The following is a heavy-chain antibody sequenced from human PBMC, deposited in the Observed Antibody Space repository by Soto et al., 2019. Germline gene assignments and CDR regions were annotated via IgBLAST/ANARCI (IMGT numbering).Heavy chain of an antibody. CDR1: GSSVSSADSN. J-gene: IGHJ4*02. Sequence: SETLSLTCTVSGSSVSSADSNWSWIRQTPGKGLEWIGHIYEGGRTYSNPSLMSRATISLDTSKNLFSLNLKSVTAADTAVYYCTRGPRGDKVDFWGQGLLVTVSS. V-gene: IGHV4-30-4*08. D-gene: IGHD5-12*01. CDR2: IYEGGRT. CDR3: TRGPRGDKVDF.